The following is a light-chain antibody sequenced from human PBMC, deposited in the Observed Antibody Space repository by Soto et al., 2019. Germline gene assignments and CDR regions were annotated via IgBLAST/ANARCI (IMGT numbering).Light chain of an antibody. Sequence: SVLTHAHLEFGNPGQRVTIFCSGSSXKIGTNTVNWYQQLPGTAPKLLIYSNNQRPSGVPDRFSGSKSGTSASLAISGLQSEDGADYYCAAWDDSLNEVFGTGTKIAVL. CDR3: AAWDDSLNEV. V-gene: IGLV1-44*01. CDR2: SNN. J-gene: IGLJ1*01. CDR1: SXKIGTNT.